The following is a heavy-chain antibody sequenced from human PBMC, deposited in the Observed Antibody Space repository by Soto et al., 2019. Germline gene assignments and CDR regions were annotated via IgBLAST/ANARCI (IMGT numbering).Heavy chain of an antibody. D-gene: IGHD2-15*01. Sequence: QVQLVESGGGVVQPGGSLRLSCAASGFTFNKYGIHWVRQAPGKGLEWVAVIWHDGSEKYYADSVKGRFTISRDNSKKMVYLQMKSLRVEDTATYYCAKDGDRTYCSDGNCAFFDSWGQGALVTVSS. V-gene: IGHV3-33*06. CDR2: IWHDGSEK. CDR1: GFTFNKYG. CDR3: AKDGDRTYCSDGNCAFFDS. J-gene: IGHJ4*02.